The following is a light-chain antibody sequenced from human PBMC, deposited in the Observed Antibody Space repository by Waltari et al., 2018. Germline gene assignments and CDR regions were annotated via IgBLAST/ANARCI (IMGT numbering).Light chain of an antibody. J-gene: IGLJ2*01. CDR2: SNN. CDR1: SSNIGGKT. Sequence: QSVLTQPPSASGTPGQRVTISCSGSSSNIGGKTVNWYQQLPGTAPKLLIYSNNPRPSGVPDRFSGAKSGTSASLAISGLQSEDEADYYCSSWDDNVVGPVFGGGTKLTVL. V-gene: IGLV1-44*01. CDR3: SSWDDNVVGPV.